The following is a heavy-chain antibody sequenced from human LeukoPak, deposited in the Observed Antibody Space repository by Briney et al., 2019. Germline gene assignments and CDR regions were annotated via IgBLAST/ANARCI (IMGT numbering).Heavy chain of an antibody. D-gene: IGHD2-15*01. J-gene: IGHJ4*02. CDR2: ISSSGSTI. V-gene: IGHV3-11*01. CDR1: GFTFSDYY. Sequence: PGGSLRLSCAASGFTFSDYYMSWIRQAPGKGLEWVSYISSSGSTIYYADSVKGRFTISRDNAKNSLYLKINSLSAEDTAVYYCARLRGSTRCSGGSCYSGPFDYWGQGTLVTVSS. CDR3: ARLRGSTRCSGGSCYSGPFDY.